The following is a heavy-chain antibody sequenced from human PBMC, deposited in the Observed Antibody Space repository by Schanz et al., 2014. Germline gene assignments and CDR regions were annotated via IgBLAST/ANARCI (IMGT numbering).Heavy chain of an antibody. Sequence: QLMQSGSEVRKPGASVKVSCKASGYIFGSHGMTWVRQAPGQGPELMGWMNPTTGNRGYAQNFQGRVTMTRDTSITTAYLELSSLRSGDTAVYYCTKGRTFGRWGQGTLVTVSS. D-gene: IGHD3-16*01. CDR3: TKGRTFGR. J-gene: IGHJ4*02. CDR1: GYIFGSHG. CDR2: MNPTTGNR. V-gene: IGHV1-8*01.